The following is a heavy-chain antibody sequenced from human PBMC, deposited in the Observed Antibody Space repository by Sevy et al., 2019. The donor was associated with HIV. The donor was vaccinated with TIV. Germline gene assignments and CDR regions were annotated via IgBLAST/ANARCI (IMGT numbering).Heavy chain of an antibody. V-gene: IGHV1-18*01. CDR3: AGDKERLPNWPARWFDP. CDR1: GYVFASYG. D-gene: IGHD6-25*01. J-gene: IGHJ5*02. CDR2: ISPFSGDT. Sequence: ASVKVSCKAFGYVFASYGISWVRLAPGQGLEWMGWISPFSGDTKYAQKFQGRVTMTTDTSTATAYMEVRSLRSDDTAVYYCAGDKERLPNWPARWFDPWGQGTLVTVSS.